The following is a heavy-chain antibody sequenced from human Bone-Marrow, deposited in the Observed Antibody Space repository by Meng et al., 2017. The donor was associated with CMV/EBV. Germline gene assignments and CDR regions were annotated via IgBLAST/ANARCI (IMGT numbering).Heavy chain of an antibody. CDR3: ARGRRALRYCSSTSCPAGAFDI. Sequence: ASVKVSCKASGYTFTGYYMHWVRQAPGQGLEWMGWINPNSGGTNYAQKLQGRVTMTTDTSTSTAYMELRSLRSDDTAVYYCARGRRALRYCSSTSCPAGAFDIWVQGTMVTVSS. CDR1: GYTFTGYY. J-gene: IGHJ3*02. D-gene: IGHD2-2*01. V-gene: IGHV1-2*02. CDR2: INPNSGGT.